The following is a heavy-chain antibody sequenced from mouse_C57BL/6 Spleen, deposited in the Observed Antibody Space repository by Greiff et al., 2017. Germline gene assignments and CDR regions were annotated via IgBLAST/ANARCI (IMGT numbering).Heavy chain of an antibody. CDR2: IHPSDSDT. J-gene: IGHJ3*01. V-gene: IGHV1-74*01. Sequence: VQLQQPGAELVKPGASVKVSCKASGYTFTSYWMHWVKQRPGQGLEWIGRIHPSDSDTNYNQKFKGKATLTVDKSSSTAYMQLSSLTSEDSAVYYCAAYYYGSSPGFAYWGQGTLVTVSA. CDR1: GYTFTSYW. CDR3: AAYYYGSSPGFAY. D-gene: IGHD1-1*01.